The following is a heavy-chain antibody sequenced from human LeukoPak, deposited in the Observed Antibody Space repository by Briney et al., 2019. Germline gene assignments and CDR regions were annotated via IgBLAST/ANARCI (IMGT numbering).Heavy chain of an antibody. V-gene: IGHV1-2*02. Sequence: GASVKVSFKAPAHTSSVLYIAWVGQAPGQGLEWMGWINPNSGGTNYAQKFQGRVTMTRDTSISTGYLELSRLRSDDTTVYYWARLKQPEVDYWGQGTLVTVSS. CDR3: ARLKQPEVDY. J-gene: IGHJ4*02. CDR2: INPNSGGT. D-gene: IGHD6-13*01. CDR1: AHTSSVLY.